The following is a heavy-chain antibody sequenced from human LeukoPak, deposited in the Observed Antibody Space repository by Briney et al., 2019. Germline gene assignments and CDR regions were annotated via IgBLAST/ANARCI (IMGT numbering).Heavy chain of an antibody. Sequence: GGSLRLSCAASGFTVSSNYMSWVRQAPGKGLEWVSVIYSGGSTYYADSVKGRFTISRDNAKNSLYLQMNSLRAEDTAVYYCARDLYSSSWIRGVWGQGTLVTVSS. CDR2: IYSGGST. J-gene: IGHJ4*02. V-gene: IGHV3-53*01. CDR1: GFTVSSNY. D-gene: IGHD6-13*01. CDR3: ARDLYSSSWIRGV.